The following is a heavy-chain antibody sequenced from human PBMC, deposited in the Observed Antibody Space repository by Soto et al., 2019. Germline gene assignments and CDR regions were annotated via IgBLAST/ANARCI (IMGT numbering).Heavy chain of an antibody. V-gene: IGHV3-23*01. J-gene: IGHJ3*01. D-gene: IGHD2-15*01. CDR3: ASLYCSGGSCEADAFDV. CDR1: GLTFRNFA. CDR2: TSGSGGST. Sequence: EAQLSESGGGLIQPGGSLRLSCVASGLTFRNFAMNWVRQAPGKGLEWVCGTSGSGGSTSYGDSVKGRFIISRDNSKSTLYLQMNSLRVEDTAVYYCASLYCSGGSCEADAFDVWGPGTRVTVSS.